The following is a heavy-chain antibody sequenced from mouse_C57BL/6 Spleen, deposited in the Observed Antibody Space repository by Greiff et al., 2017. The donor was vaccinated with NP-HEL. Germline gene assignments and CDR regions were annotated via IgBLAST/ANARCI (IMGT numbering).Heavy chain of an antibody. CDR3: ARRDYGSREYFDV. J-gene: IGHJ1*03. CDR2: IRNKANGYTT. D-gene: IGHD1-1*01. V-gene: IGHV7-3*01. CDR1: GFTFTDYY. Sequence: EVQLVESGGGLVQPGGSLSLSCAASGFTFTDYYMSWVRQPPGKALEWLGFIRNKANGYTTEYSASVKGRFTISRDNSQSILYLQMNALRAEDRATYYCARRDYGSREYFDVWGTRTTVTVSS.